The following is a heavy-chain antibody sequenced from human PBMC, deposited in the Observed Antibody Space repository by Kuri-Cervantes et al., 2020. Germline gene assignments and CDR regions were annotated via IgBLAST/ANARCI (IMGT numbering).Heavy chain of an antibody. J-gene: IGHJ5*02. CDR2: IWYDGSNK. V-gene: IGHV3-30*19. CDR1: GFTFSSYG. D-gene: IGHD5-24*01. CDR3: ARGGWLQILGWFDP. Sequence: GGSLRLSCAASGFTFSSYGMHWVRQAPGKGLEWVAVIWYDGSNKYYADSVKGRFTISRDNSKNTLYLQMNSLRAEDTAVYYCARGGWLQILGWFDPWGQGTLVTVSS.